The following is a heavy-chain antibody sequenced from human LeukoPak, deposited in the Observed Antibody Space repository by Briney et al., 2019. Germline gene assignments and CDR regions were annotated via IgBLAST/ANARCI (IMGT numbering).Heavy chain of an antibody. CDR3: ARAKWRGSGSYSGDAFDI. V-gene: IGHV3-33*01. J-gene: IGHJ3*02. CDR1: GFTFSSYG. Sequence: GRSLRLSCAASGFTFSSYGMHWVRQAPGKGLEWVAVIWYDGSNKYYADSVKGRFTISRDNSKNTLYLQMNSLRAEDTAVYYCARAKWRGSGSYSGDAFDIWGQGTMVTVSS. CDR2: IWYDGSNK. D-gene: IGHD3-10*01.